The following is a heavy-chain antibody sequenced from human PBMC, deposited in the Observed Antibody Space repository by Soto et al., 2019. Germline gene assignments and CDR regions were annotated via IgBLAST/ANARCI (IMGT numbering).Heavy chain of an antibody. CDR1: GFTFSGSA. CDR2: IRSKANSYAT. J-gene: IGHJ4*02. V-gene: IGHV3-73*01. CDR3: TASHGYYYGSGSYLATDY. D-gene: IGHD3-10*01. Sequence: GGSLRLSCAASGFTFSGSAMHWVRQASGKGLEWVGRIRSKANSYATAYAASVKGRFTISRGDSKNTAYLQMNSLKTEDTAVYYCTASHGYYYGSGSYLATDYWGQGTLVTVSS.